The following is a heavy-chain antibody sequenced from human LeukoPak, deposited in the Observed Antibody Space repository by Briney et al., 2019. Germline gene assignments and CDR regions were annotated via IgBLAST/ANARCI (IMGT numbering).Heavy chain of an antibody. J-gene: IGHJ5*02. CDR2: INAGNGNT. CDR1: GYTFTSYA. Sequence: GASVKVSCKASGYTFTSYAMHWVRQAPGQRLEWMGWINAGNGNTKYSQKFQVRVTITRDTSASTAYMELSSLRSEDTAVYYCARVGIYGSGENWFDPWGQGTLVTVSS. V-gene: IGHV1-3*01. D-gene: IGHD3-10*01. CDR3: ARVGIYGSGENWFDP.